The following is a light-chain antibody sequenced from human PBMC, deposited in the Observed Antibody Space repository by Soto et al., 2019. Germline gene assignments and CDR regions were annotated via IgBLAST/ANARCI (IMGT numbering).Light chain of an antibody. J-gene: IGKJ1*01. CDR1: QTISSW. Sequence: DIQMTQSPSALSGSVGDRVTITCRASQTISSWLAWYQQKPGKAPKLLIYKASTLKSGVPSRFSGSESGTEFTLTIRSLQPDDFATYYCQHYNSYSEAFGQGTKVELK. CDR2: KAS. CDR3: QHYNSYSEA. V-gene: IGKV1-5*03.